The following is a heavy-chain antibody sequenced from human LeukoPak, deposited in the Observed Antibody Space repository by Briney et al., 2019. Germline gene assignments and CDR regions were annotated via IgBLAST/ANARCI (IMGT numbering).Heavy chain of an antibody. D-gene: IGHD6-19*01. J-gene: IGHJ4*02. Sequence: PGGSLRLSCAASGFTFSSYSMNWVRQAPGKGLEWVSYISSSSSTIYYADFVKGRFTISRDNAKNSLYLQMNSLRAEDTAVYYCARELAVDFDYWGQGTLVTVSS. V-gene: IGHV3-48*01. CDR1: GFTFSSYS. CDR2: ISSSSSTI. CDR3: ARELAVDFDY.